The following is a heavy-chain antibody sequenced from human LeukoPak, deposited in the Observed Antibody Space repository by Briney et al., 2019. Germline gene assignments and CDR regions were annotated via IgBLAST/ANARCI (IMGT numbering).Heavy chain of an antibody. CDR2: IYTSGRT. J-gene: IGHJ4*02. CDR1: GGSSSSYY. D-gene: IGHD6-19*01. CDR3: ARGVDSSGWYVRLDY. Sequence: SSETLSLTCTVSGGSSSSYYWSWIRQPAGKGLEWIGRIYTSGRTNYNPSLKSRVTMSVDTSKNQFSLKLSSVTAADTAVYYCARGVDSSGWYVRLDYWGQGTLVTVSS. V-gene: IGHV4-4*07.